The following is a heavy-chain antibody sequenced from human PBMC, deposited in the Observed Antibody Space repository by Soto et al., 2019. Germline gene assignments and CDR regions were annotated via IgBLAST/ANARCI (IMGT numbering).Heavy chain of an antibody. CDR2: ISADTGNT. V-gene: IGHV1-18*01. CDR3: ARPLISRPTYYYYAMDA. D-gene: IGHD2-8*01. Sequence: ASVKVSCKASGYTFTTYAITWVRQAPGQGLEWMGWISADTGNTDYAQKFRGRVTMTTDTSTNSAYLELRTLRSDDTAVYYCARPLISRPTYYYYAMDAWGQGTTVTVSS. J-gene: IGHJ6*02. CDR1: GYTFTTYA.